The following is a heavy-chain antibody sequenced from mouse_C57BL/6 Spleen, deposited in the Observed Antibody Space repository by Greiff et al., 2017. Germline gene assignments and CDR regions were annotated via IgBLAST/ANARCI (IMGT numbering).Heavy chain of an antibody. Sequence: VQLQQPGAELVRPGSSVKLSCKASGYTFTSYWMDWVKQRPGQGLEWIGNIYPSDSETHYNQKFKDKATLTVDKSSSTAYMQLSSLTSEDSAVYYCASGELLRFDYWGQGTTLTVSS. CDR3: ASGELLRFDY. CDR2: IYPSDSET. D-gene: IGHD1-1*01. J-gene: IGHJ2*01. V-gene: IGHV1-61*01. CDR1: GYTFTSYW.